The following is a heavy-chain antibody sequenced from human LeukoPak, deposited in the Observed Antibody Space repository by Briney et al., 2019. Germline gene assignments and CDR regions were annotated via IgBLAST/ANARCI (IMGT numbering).Heavy chain of an antibody. V-gene: IGHV3-53*01. CDR1: AFSVSSNC. Sequence: GGSLGLSCVASAFSVSSNCMTWVRQAPGGGLEWVSVIYSDGSSYYSGSVKGRFTISRDSSKNTLYLQMNNLRAEDTAVYYCARERIYFGSGGDLRDARLFYYYGMDVWGQGTTVTVSS. J-gene: IGHJ6*02. D-gene: IGHD3-10*01. CDR2: IYSDGSS. CDR3: ARERIYFGSGGDLRDARLFYYYGMDV.